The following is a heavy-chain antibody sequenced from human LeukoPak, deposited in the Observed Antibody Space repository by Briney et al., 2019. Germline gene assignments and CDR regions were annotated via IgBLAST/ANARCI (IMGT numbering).Heavy chain of an antibody. CDR3: ARVRAVAGTVNFDY. CDR1: GYTFTGYY. J-gene: IGHJ4*02. CDR2: INPNSGGT. Sequence: ASVKVSCKASGYTFTGYYMHWVRQAPGQGLEWMGWINPNSGGTNYAQKFQGRVTMTRDTSISTAYVELSRLRSDDTAVYYCARVRAVAGTVNFDYWGQGTLVTVSS. D-gene: IGHD6-19*01. V-gene: IGHV1-2*02.